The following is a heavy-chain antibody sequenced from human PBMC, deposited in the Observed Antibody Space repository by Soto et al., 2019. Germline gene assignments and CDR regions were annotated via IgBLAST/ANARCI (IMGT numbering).Heavy chain of an antibody. V-gene: IGHV1-69*02. CDR3: TIGSWSGEVFDI. CDR2: IIPMLGVR. CDR1: GGTFNPYR. D-gene: IGHD2-21*01. Sequence: QVQLVQSGAEVKKPGSSVKVSCKDSGGTFNPYRMFWVRQAPGQGLEWMGRIIPMLGVRNYAQRFQDRVTITADKSTATVHMELSSLRSEDTALYYCTIGSWSGEVFDIWGQGTMVTVSS. J-gene: IGHJ3*02.